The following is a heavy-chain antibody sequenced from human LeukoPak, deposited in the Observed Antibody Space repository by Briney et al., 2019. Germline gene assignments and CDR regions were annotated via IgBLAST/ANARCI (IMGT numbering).Heavy chain of an antibody. D-gene: IGHD3-3*01. J-gene: IGHJ5*02. CDR1: GYTFTSYG. CDR3: AREAVTIFGLVRTQTPKGPHRFDP. Sequence: GASVKVSCKASGYTFTSYGISWVRQAPGQGLEWMGWISAYNCNTHYAQKLQGRVTMTRDMSTTTVYMHLSSLRSEDTAVYYCAREAVTIFGLVRTQTPKGPHRFDPWGQGTLVTVSS. CDR2: ISAYNCNT. V-gene: IGHV1-18*01.